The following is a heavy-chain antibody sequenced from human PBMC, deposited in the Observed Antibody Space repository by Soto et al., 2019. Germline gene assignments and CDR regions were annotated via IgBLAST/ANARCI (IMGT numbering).Heavy chain of an antibody. CDR3: TRACSGGSCCSTSDSDY. J-gene: IGHJ4*02. Sequence: EVVLVESGGGLAQPGGTLKLSCAASGFRFTGSAIHWVRQAPGNGLEWVGLIRNRPNSYATAYAESLQGRVTIARDDSRNTSYLQVEGLKSEAAAVYFCTRACSGGSCCSTSDSDYWGQGALVTVSS. V-gene: IGHV3-73*02. CDR1: GFRFTGSA. D-gene: IGHD2-15*01. CDR2: IRNRPNSYAT.